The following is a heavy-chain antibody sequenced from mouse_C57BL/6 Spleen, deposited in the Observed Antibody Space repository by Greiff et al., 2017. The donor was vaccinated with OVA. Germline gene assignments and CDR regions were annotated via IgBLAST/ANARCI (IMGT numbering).Heavy chain of an antibody. V-gene: IGHV1-52*01. CDR2: IDPSDSET. CDR3: ARRRVYDGYLYAMDY. D-gene: IGHD2-3*01. CDR1: GYTFTSYW. Sequence: QVQLQQPGAELVRPGSSVKLSCKASGYTFTSYWMHWVKQRPIQGLEWIGNIDPSDSETHYNQKFKDKATLTVDKSSSTAYMQLSSLTSEDSAVYYGARRRVYDGYLYAMDYWGQGTSVTVSS. J-gene: IGHJ4*01.